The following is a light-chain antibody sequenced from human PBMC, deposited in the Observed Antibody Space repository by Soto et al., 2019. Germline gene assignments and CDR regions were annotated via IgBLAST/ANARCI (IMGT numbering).Light chain of an antibody. V-gene: IGLV1-44*01. CDR2: STD. CDR1: RSNIGSNT. CDR3: AAWDDNLNGLV. Sequence: QSVLTQPPSASATPGQRVSISCSGSRSNIGSNTVNWYQHLPGTAPKLLIYSTDQRPSGVPDRFSGSKSGTSASLAISGLQSDDEADYYCAAWDDNLNGLVFGGGTQLTVL. J-gene: IGLJ7*01.